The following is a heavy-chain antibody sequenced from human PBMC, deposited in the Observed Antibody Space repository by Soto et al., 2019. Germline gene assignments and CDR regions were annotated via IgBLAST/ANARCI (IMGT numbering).Heavy chain of an antibody. J-gene: IGHJ6*02. D-gene: IGHD3-9*01. CDR3: ARALYYDILTGYYYYYGMDV. Sequence: ELQLVESGGGLVQPGGSLRLSCAASGFTFSSYSMNWVRQAPGKGLEWVSYISSSSSTIYYADSVKGRFTISRDNAKNSLYLQMNSLRAEDTAVYYCARALYYDILTGYYYYYGMDVWGQGTTVIVSS. CDR1: GFTFSSYS. CDR2: ISSSSSTI. V-gene: IGHV3-48*01.